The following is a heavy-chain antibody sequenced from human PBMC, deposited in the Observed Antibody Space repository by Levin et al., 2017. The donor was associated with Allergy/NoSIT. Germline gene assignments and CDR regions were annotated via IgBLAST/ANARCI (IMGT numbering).Heavy chain of an antibody. CDR2: ISESSATK. Sequence: GGSLRLSCAASGFTFSGYSMNWVRQSPGKGLEWVSYISESSATKFYVDSVKGRFTISRDNAKNSLYLQMNSLRAEDTAVYYCARAATTGYDYWGQGTLVTVSS. J-gene: IGHJ4*02. CDR1: GFTFSGYS. V-gene: IGHV3-48*04. CDR3: ARAATTGYDY. D-gene: IGHD1-26*01.